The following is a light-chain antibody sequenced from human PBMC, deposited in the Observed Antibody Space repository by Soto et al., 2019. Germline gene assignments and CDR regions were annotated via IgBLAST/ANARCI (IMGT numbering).Light chain of an antibody. V-gene: IGKV3-20*01. CDR1: QSVSSN. CDR2: GAS. J-gene: IGKJ1*01. CDR3: QQYGSSPGT. Sequence: IVMTQSPATRSVSPSEIGTLCFMASQSVSSNLAWYQQKPGQAPRLLIFGASSRDTGIPDRFSGSGSGTDFTLTISRLESEDFAVYYCQQYGSSPGTFGQGTKVDIK.